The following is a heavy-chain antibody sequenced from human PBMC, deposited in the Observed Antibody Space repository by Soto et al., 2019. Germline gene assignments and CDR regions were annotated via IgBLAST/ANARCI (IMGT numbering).Heavy chain of an antibody. CDR2: ISGSGGNT. CDR1: GFTFSSYV. J-gene: IGHJ5*02. D-gene: IGHD3-22*01. CDR3: AKEMGDYYDSSGSWFDP. V-gene: IGHV3-23*01. Sequence: GGSLRLSCAASGFTFSSYVMSWVRQAPGKGLEWVSAISGSGGNTYYADSVKGRFTISRDDSKNTLFLQMNSLRAEDTALYFCAKEMGDYYDSSGSWFDPWGQGTLVTVSS.